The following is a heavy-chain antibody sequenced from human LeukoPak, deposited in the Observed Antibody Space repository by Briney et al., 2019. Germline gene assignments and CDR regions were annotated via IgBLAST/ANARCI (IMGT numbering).Heavy chain of an antibody. Sequence: GSLRLSCAASGFTFNSYATSWVRQPPGKGLEWIGEIYHSGSTNYNPSLKSRVTISVDKSKNQFSLKLSSVTAADTAVYYCAGVADFGELLYFDYWGQGTLVTVSS. CDR2: IYHSGST. D-gene: IGHD3-10*01. J-gene: IGHJ4*02. V-gene: IGHV4-4*02. CDR1: GFTFNSYAT. CDR3: AGVADFGELLYFDY.